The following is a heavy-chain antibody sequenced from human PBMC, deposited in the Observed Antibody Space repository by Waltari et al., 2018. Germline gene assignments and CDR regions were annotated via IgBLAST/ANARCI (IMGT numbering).Heavy chain of an antibody. D-gene: IGHD3-10*01. Sequence: QVQLQQWGAGLLKPSETLSLTCAVYGGSFSGYYWSWIRQPPGKGLEWIGEINHSGSTNYNPPLTSRVTISVDTSKNQFSLKLSSVTAADTAVYYCARGRYMVRGVRFWFDPWGQGTLVTVSS. J-gene: IGHJ5*02. CDR2: INHSGST. CDR3: ARGRYMVRGVRFWFDP. V-gene: IGHV4-34*01. CDR1: GGSFSGYY.